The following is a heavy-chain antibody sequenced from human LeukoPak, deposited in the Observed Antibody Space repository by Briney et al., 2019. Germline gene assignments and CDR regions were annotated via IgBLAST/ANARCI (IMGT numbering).Heavy chain of an antibody. D-gene: IGHD4-17*01. J-gene: IGHJ5*02. CDR3: ATASSDYGDYGWFDP. CDR2: FDPEDGET. CDR1: GYTLTELS. V-gene: IGHV1-24*01. Sequence: ASVKVSCKVSGYTLTELSMHWVRQAPGKGLEWMGGFDPEDGETIYAQKFQGRVTMTEDTSTDTAYMELSSLRPEDTAVYYCATASSDYGDYGWFDPWGQGTLVTVSS.